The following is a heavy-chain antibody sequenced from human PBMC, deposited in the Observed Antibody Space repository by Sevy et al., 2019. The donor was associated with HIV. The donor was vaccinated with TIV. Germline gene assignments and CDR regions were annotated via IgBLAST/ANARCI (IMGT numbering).Heavy chain of an antibody. Sequence: GGSLRLSCAASGFTFSNYAMHWVRQAPGKGLEWVAVISYDGSNKYYADSVKGRFTISRDNSKNTLYLQMNSLRAEDTAVYYCARVDEQRWLRLHYFNYWGQGTLVTVSS. V-gene: IGHV3-30*04. J-gene: IGHJ4*02. CDR1: GFTFSNYA. CDR2: ISYDGSNK. D-gene: IGHD5-12*01. CDR3: ARVDEQRWLRLHYFNY.